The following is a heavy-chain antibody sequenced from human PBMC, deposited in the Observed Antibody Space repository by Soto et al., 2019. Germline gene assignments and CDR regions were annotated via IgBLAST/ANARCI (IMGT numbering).Heavy chain of an antibody. CDR2: INPSGGRT. Sequence: QVLLVQSGAEVTRPGTSEKVSCKASGHTFTSYYMHWVRQAPGQGLEWMAMINPSGGRTKYAQIFQGRVPLTRYTSPGTVDMELSSLTSEDSAIYYCARGPSCGGDCYLFDYWGQGTQVTVSS. D-gene: IGHD2-21*02. CDR3: ARGPSCGGDCYLFDY. J-gene: IGHJ4*02. V-gene: IGHV1-46*01. CDR1: GHTFTSYY.